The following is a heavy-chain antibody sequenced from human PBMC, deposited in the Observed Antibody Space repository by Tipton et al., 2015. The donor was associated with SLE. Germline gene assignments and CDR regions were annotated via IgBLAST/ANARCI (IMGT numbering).Heavy chain of an antibody. CDR2: ISTYNGNT. CDR1: GYTFTSYG. Sequence: QVQLVQSGAEVKKPGASVKVSCKASGYTFTSYGISWVRQAPGQGLEWMGWISTYNGNTNYAQKRQGRVPMTTDTSPSTAYMELRSRRSDDTAVYYCARVGGLGELSFQAFDIWGQGTMVTVSS. D-gene: IGHD3-16*02. J-gene: IGHJ3*02. V-gene: IGHV1-18*01. CDR3: ARVGGLGELSFQAFDI.